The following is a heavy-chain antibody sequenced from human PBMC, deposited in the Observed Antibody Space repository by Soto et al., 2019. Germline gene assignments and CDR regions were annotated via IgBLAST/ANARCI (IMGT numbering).Heavy chain of an antibody. CDR3: ARSLDTVMVWSFGY. V-gene: IGHV3-73*01. CDR2: VRSKVNSYAT. CDR1: GFTFSGSG. D-gene: IGHD5-18*01. J-gene: IGHJ4*02. Sequence: GGSLRLSCAASGFTFSGSGLHWVRQASGKGLEWLGRVRSKVNSYATAYAASVKGRFSISRDDSKNTAYLQMNSLKTEDTAVYYCARSLDTVMVWSFGYWVQGTLGTVSS.